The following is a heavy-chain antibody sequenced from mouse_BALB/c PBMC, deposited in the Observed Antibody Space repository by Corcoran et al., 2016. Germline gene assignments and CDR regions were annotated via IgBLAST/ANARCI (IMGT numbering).Heavy chain of an antibody. J-gene: IGHJ1*01. Sequence: EVQLQQSGAELVKPGASVKLSCTASGFNIKDTYMHWVKQRPEQGLEWIGRIVPANGNIKYDPKFQGKATITADTSSNTAYLQLSSLTSEDTAVYYCARWDWYFDVWGAGTTVTVSS. V-gene: IGHV14-3*02. CDR1: GFNIKDTY. CDR3: ARWDWYFDV. CDR2: IVPANGNI.